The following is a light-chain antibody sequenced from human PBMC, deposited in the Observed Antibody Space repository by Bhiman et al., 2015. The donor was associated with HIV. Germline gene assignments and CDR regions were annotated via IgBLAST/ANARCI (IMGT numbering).Light chain of an antibody. CDR1: SSDVGGYNY. CDR3: SSYGGTTYWGM. J-gene: IGLJ3*02. Sequence: QSALTQPASVSGSPGQSITISCTGTSSDVGGYNYVSWYQQHPGKAPKLMIYDVSQRPSGVSNRFSGSKSGNTASLTISGLQAEDEADYYCSSYGGTTYWGMFGGGTKLTVL. CDR2: DVS. V-gene: IGLV2-14*03.